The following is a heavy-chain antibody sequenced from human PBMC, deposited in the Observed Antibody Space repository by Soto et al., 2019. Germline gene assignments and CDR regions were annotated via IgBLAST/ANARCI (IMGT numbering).Heavy chain of an antibody. V-gene: IGHV3-23*01. J-gene: IGHJ4*02. CDR1: GFTFSSYA. Sequence: GGSLXLSCAASGFTFSSYAMSWVRQAPGKGLEWVSAISGSGGSTYYADSVKGRFTISRDNSKNTLYLQMNSLRAEDTAVYYCAKDRGYCSGGSCYSASFDYWGQGTLVTVSS. CDR2: ISGSGGST. D-gene: IGHD2-15*01. CDR3: AKDRGYCSGGSCYSASFDY.